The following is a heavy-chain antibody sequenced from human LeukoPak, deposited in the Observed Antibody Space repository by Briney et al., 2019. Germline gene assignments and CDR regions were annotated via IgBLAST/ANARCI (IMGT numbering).Heavy chain of an antibody. CDR1: GYSISSGYY. V-gene: IGHV4-38-2*02. D-gene: IGHD1-7*01. J-gene: IGHJ4*02. Sequence: SETLSLTCTVSGYSISSGYYWGWIRQPPGKGLEWIGSIYHSGSTYYNPSLKSRVTISVDTSKNQFSLKLSSVTAADTAVYYCARQGRVYNWNYVSYFDYWGQGTLVTVSS. CDR3: ARQGRVYNWNYVSYFDY. CDR2: IYHSGST.